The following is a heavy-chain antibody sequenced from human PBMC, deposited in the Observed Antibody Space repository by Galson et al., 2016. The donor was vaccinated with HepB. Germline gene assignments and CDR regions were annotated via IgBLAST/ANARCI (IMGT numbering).Heavy chain of an antibody. CDR2: ISASSGTI. CDR1: GFRFSDYN. V-gene: IGHV3-48*01. CDR3: ARPYTYYFGSGSYFDVLHYGMDV. Sequence: SLRLSCAAFGFRFSDYNMNWVRQAPGRGLEWVAYISASSGTIYYADSVKGRFTISRDDANNSLSLQMNSLRAEDTAFYYCARPYTYYFGSGSYFDVLHYGMDVWGQGTTVTVSS. D-gene: IGHD3-10*01. J-gene: IGHJ6*02.